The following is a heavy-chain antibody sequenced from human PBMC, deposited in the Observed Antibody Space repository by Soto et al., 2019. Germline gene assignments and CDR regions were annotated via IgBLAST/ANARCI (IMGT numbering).Heavy chain of an antibody. CDR3: ARGHRSGWYVGYYYGMDV. CDR1: GGSFSGYY. CDR2: INHSGST. Sequence: SETLSLTCAVYGGSFSGYYWSWIRQPPGKGLEWIGEINHSGSTNYNPSLKSRVTISVDTSKNQFSLKLSSVTAADTAVHYCARGHRSGWYVGYYYGMDVWGQGTTVTVSS. V-gene: IGHV4-34*01. D-gene: IGHD6-19*01. J-gene: IGHJ6*02.